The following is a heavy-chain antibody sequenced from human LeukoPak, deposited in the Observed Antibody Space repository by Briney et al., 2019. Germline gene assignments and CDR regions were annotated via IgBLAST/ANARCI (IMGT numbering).Heavy chain of an antibody. CDR3: ARAPLVATNYFDY. CDR2: ISYDGSNK. V-gene: IGHV3-30-3*01. Sequence: GGSLRLSCEASGFTFSSYAMHWVRQAPGKGLEWVAVISYDGSNKYYADSVKGRFTISRDNSKNTLYLQMNSLRAEDTAVYYCARAPLVATNYFDYWGQGTLVTVSS. D-gene: IGHD5-12*01. CDR1: GFTFSSYA. J-gene: IGHJ4*02.